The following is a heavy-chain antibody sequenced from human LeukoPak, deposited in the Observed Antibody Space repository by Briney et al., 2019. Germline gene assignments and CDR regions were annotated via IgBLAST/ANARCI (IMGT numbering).Heavy chain of an antibody. CDR1: GYTFTTYD. Sequence: GASVKVSCKASGYTFTTYDINWVRQAPGQGLEWVGLLNPTGSTAWSAQKFRGRLTMTRDLSTTTDYMELSSLRLEDTAVYYCARDNSLEDMAWWFDPWGQGTLVIVSS. CDR2: LNPTGSTA. J-gene: IGHJ5*02. V-gene: IGHV1-46*01. D-gene: IGHD5-24*01. CDR3: ARDNSLEDMAWWFDP.